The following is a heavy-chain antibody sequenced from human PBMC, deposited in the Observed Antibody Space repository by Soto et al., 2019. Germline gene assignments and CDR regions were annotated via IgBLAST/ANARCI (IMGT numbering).Heavy chain of an antibody. J-gene: IGHJ6*02. CDR2: INHSGST. V-gene: IGHV4-34*01. CDR3: ARGQGVVVPAAPRGMDV. D-gene: IGHD2-2*01. Sequence: ETLSLTCAVYGGSFSGYYWSWIRQPPGKGLEWIGEINHSGSTNYNPSLKSRVTISVDTSKNQFSLKLSSVTAADTAVYYCARGQGVVVPAAPRGMDVWGQGTTVTVSS. CDR1: GGSFSGYY.